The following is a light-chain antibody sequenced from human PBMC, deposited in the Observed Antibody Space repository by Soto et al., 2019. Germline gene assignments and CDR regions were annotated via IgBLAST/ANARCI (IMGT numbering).Light chain of an antibody. Sequence: EIVLTQSPATLSLSPGERASLSCRASQSVSSYLAWYQQKPGQAPRLLIYDASNRATGIPARFSGSGSGTDFTLTITSLEPEDCAVYYCQQRSDWPLTCGGGTKVEI. V-gene: IGKV3-11*01. CDR1: QSVSSY. J-gene: IGKJ4*01. CDR2: DAS. CDR3: QQRSDWPLT.